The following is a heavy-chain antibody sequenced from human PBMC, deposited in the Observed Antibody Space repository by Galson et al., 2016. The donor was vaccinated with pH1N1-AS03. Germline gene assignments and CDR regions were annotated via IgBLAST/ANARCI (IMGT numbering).Heavy chain of an antibody. J-gene: IGHJ5*02. D-gene: IGHD2-15*01. CDR2: MNPDSGNT. CDR1: GYTFTTYD. V-gene: IGHV1-8*03. Sequence: SGYTFTTYDINWVRQAPGQGLEWMGWMNPDSGNTGYAPSFQGRVTITRDTSISTAYMELSSLRSEDTAVYYCARGVVNCSGPACSGTLRFDPWGQGTLVTVSS. CDR3: ARGVVNCSGPACSGTLRFDP.